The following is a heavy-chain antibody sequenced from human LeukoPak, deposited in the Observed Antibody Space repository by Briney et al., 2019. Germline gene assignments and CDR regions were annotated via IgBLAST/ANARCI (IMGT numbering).Heavy chain of an antibody. V-gene: IGHV3-23*01. D-gene: IGHD3-10*01. CDR1: GFTFSSYA. Sequence: GGSLRLSCAASGFTFSSYAMSWVRQAPGKGLEWVSIISASGGSTYYADSVKGRFTISRDNSKNYLQMNSLRGDDTAIYYCAKDVSVGEYYGSGSYFDYWGQGTLVTVSS. J-gene: IGHJ4*02. CDR3: AKDVSVGEYYGSGSYFDY. CDR2: ISASGGST.